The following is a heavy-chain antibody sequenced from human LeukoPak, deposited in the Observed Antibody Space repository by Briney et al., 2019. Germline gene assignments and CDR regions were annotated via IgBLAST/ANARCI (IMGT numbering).Heavy chain of an antibody. V-gene: IGHV1-69*13. D-gene: IGHD5-18*01. Sequence: SVKVSCKASGGTFSSYAISWVRQAPGQGLEWMGGIIPIFGTANYAQRFQGRVTITADESTSTAYMELSSLRSEDTAVYYCARDLGYRGYSYGVDYWGQGTLVTVSS. CDR3: ARDLGYRGYSYGVDY. CDR1: GGTFSSYA. J-gene: IGHJ4*02. CDR2: IIPIFGTA.